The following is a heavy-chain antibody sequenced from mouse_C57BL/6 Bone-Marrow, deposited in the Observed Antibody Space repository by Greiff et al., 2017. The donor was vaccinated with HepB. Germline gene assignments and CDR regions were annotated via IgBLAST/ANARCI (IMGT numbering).Heavy chain of an antibody. V-gene: IGHV5-16*01. D-gene: IGHD1-1*01. CDR1: GFTFSDYY. CDR2: INYDGSST. Sequence: EVQLVESEGGLVQPGSSMKLSCTASGFTFSDYYMAWVRQVPEKGLEWVANINYDGSSTYYLDSLKSRFIISRDNAKNILYLQMSSLKSEDTATYYCARDTVVPYFDYWGQGTTLTVSS. CDR3: ARDTVVPYFDY. J-gene: IGHJ2*01.